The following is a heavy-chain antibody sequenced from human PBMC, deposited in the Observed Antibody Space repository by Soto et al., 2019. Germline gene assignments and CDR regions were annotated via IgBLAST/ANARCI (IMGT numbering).Heavy chain of an antibody. CDR1: GFTFSSYS. V-gene: IGHV3-21*01. J-gene: IGHJ5*02. CDR2: ISSSSSYI. Sequence: GGSLRLSCAASGFTFSSYSMNWVRQAPGKGLEWVSSISSSSSYIYYANSVKGRFTISRDNAKNSLYLQMNSLRAEDTAVYDCARSDIVVVPAAIHWFDPWGQGTLVTVSS. D-gene: IGHD2-2*02. CDR3: ARSDIVVVPAAIHWFDP.